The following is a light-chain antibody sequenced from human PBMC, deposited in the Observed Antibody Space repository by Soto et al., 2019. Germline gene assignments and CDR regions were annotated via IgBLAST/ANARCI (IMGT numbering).Light chain of an antibody. Sequence: QSVLTQPPSASWTPGQRVTISCSGRRSNIGSNYVYWYQQLPGTAPKLLIYRNNQRPSGVPDRFSGSKSGTSASLAISGLRSEDEADYYCAAWDDSLSGVVFGGGTKLTVL. CDR2: RNN. CDR1: RSNIGSNY. J-gene: IGLJ2*01. V-gene: IGLV1-47*01. CDR3: AAWDDSLSGVV.